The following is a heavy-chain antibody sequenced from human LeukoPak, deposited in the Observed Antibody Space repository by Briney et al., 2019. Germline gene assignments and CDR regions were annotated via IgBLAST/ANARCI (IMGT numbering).Heavy chain of an antibody. CDR2: IYSGGRT. CDR3: ARGEGLFDY. Sequence: PGGSLRLSCAASGFPVSSNYMSWVRQAPGKGLEWVSVIYSGGRTKYADSVKGRFTISRDNSKNTLYLQMNSLRAEDTAVYYCARGEGLFDYWGQGTLVTVSS. V-gene: IGHV3-53*01. J-gene: IGHJ4*02. CDR1: GFPVSSNY.